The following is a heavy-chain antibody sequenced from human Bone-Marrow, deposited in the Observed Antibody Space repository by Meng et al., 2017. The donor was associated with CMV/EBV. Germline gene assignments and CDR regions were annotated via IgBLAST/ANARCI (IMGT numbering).Heavy chain of an antibody. CDR2: IYWNDDK. V-gene: IGHV2-5*01. Sequence: GPTLVKPTQTLTLTCTFSDFSLTARGLGVGWIRQPPGNALEWLAAIYWNDDKRYSPSLRSRFTVTKDTPKNQVVLTMTNKDPVDTATYYCARWKKGQPPRTPNWFDPWGQGTLVTVSS. CDR1: DFSLTARGLG. J-gene: IGHJ5*02. CDR3: ARWKKGQPPRTPNWFDP. D-gene: IGHD1-1*01.